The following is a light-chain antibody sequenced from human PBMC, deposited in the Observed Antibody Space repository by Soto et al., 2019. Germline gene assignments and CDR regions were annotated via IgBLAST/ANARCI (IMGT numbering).Light chain of an antibody. CDR1: QSVLYSSNNKNY. J-gene: IGKJ4*01. CDR2: WAS. CDR3: QQYYTTPLT. Sequence: DIVMTQSPDSLAVSLGERATINCKSSQSVLYSSNNKNYLAWYQQTPGQPPKLLIYWASTRESGVPDRFSGSGSGTDFTLTISSLQAEDVAVYYCQQYYTTPLTFGGGTNVDIK. V-gene: IGKV4-1*01.